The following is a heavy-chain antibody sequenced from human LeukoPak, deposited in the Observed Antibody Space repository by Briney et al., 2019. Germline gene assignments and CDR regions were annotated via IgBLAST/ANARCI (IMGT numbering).Heavy chain of an antibody. Sequence: GASVTVSCMASGSTFTGYYMHWVRQAPGQGLEWMGWINHNSGGTNYAQKFQGRVTMIRGTSISTAYMERSTLRRDDTAVQYCAREYSGSYCGYWGQGTLVTVSS. CDR2: INHNSGGT. CDR3: AREYSGSYCGY. V-gene: IGHV1-2*02. J-gene: IGHJ4*02. D-gene: IGHD1-26*01. CDR1: GSTFTGYY.